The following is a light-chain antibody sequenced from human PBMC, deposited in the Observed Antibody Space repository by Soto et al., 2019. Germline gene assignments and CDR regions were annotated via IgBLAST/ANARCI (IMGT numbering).Light chain of an antibody. J-gene: IGKJ1*01. CDR1: QSVSRSY. CDR3: LQDYNYPWT. CDR2: DAS. Sequence: EIVLAQSPATLSLSPGVRATLSCGASQSVSRSYLAWYQQKPGLAPRLIIYDASSRATGIPDRFSGSGSGTDFTLTISSLHPEDFATYYCLQDYNYPWTFGQGTKVDIK. V-gene: IGKV3D-20*01.